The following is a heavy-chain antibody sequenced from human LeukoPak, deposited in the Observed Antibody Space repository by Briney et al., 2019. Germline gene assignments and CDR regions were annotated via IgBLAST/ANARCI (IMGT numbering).Heavy chain of an antibody. J-gene: IGHJ4*02. CDR1: GFNFSSYG. V-gene: IGHV3-33*01. D-gene: IGHD3-22*01. Sequence: GGSLRLSCAASGFNFSSYGMHWVRQAPGKGLEWMAVIWYDGSNKYYADSVKGRFTISRDNSKNTLYLQMNSLRAEDTAVYYCARDSSGYFGDWGQGTLVTVSS. CDR3: ARDSSGYFGD. CDR2: IWYDGSNK.